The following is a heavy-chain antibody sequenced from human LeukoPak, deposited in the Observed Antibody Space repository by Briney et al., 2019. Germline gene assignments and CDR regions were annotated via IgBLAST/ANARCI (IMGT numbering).Heavy chain of an antibody. CDR1: GYTLTELS. CDR2: FDPEDGET. J-gene: IGHJ4*02. V-gene: IGHV1-24*01. D-gene: IGHD6-13*01. CDR3: ARIAAGTTGGDY. Sequence: ASVKVSCKVSGYTLTELSMHWVRQAPGKGLEWMGGFDPEDGETIYAQKFQGRVTMTRDTSTSTVYMELSSLRSEDTAVYYCARIAAGTTGGDYWGQGTLVTVSS.